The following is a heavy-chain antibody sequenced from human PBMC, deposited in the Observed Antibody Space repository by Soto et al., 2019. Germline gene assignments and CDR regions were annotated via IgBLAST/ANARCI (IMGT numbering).Heavy chain of an antibody. Sequence: SETLSLTCAVYGGSFSGYSWSWIRQPPGKGLEWIGYIYHSGTTYYSPSLKSRVTISVDRSKNQFSLKLSSVTAADTAVYYCARAHYGDYGYGMDVWGQGTTVTVSS. D-gene: IGHD4-17*01. V-gene: IGHV4-30-2*01. CDR3: ARAHYGDYGYGMDV. J-gene: IGHJ6*02. CDR2: IYHSGTT. CDR1: GGSFSGYS.